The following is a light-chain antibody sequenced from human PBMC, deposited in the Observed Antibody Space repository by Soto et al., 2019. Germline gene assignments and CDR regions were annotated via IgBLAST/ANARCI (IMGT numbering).Light chain of an antibody. CDR2: GTS. CDR3: GQFVSAPPRK. CDR1: QSVSSRY. V-gene: IGKV3-20*01. Sequence: EIVLRPARPTMSLSPGAAATLSCSGIQSVSSRYLAWYQQKPGQAPRLLIYGTSSRATGIPDRFSGSGSGTDFTLTIRRLEPEDFSVYYCGQFVSAPPRKVGQGSKAAI. J-gene: IGKJ1*01.